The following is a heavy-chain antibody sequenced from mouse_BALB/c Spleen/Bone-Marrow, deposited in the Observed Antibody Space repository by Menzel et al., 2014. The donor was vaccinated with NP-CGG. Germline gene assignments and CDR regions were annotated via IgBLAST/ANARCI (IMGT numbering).Heavy chain of an antibody. CDR3: TRDYYGP. D-gene: IGHD1-2*01. J-gene: IGHJ2*01. Sequence: DVQLQESGPSLVKPSQTLSLTCSVTGDSITSGYWNWIRKFPGNKLEYMGYITYSGNTYYNPSLISRISITRDTSKNQYYLQLNSVTTEYKATYYCTRDYYGPWGQGTTLTVSS. CDR2: ITYSGNT. CDR1: GDSITSGY. V-gene: IGHV3-8*02.